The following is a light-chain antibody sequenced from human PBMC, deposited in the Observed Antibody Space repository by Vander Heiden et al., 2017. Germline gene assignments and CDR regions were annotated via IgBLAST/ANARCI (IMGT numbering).Light chain of an antibody. CDR3: QSADSSGTYEV. V-gene: IGLV3-25*03. Sequence: SYELTQPPSVSVSPGQPARITCSGDALPKQYAYWYQQKPGQAPVLVIYKDSERPSGIPDRFSGSSSGTTVTLTISGVQAEDEADYYCQSADSSGTYEVFGGGTKLTVL. CDR1: ALPKQY. J-gene: IGLJ2*01. CDR2: KDS.